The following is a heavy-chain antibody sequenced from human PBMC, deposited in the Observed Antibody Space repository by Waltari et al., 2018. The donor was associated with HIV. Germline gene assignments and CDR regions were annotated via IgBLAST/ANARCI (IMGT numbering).Heavy chain of an antibody. CDR2: IKQDGSDK. J-gene: IGHJ3*02. CDR3: ARDWITSGRLDTFDI. CDR1: GFTFNRYW. Sequence: EVQLVESGGGLVQPGGSLRLSCAASGFTFNRYWMTWVRQAPVKGLEWVANIKQDGSDKYYVDSVKGRFTISRDNAKNSLYLQMNSLRAEDTAVYYCARDWITSGRLDTFDIWGQGTMVTVSS. D-gene: IGHD6-19*01. V-gene: IGHV3-7*01.